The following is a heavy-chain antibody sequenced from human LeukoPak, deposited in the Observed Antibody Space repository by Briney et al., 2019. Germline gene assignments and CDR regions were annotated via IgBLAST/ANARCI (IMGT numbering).Heavy chain of an antibody. D-gene: IGHD3-9*01. CDR1: GYTFTSYG. Sequence: ASVKVSCKASGYTFTSYGISWVRQAPGQGLEWMGWISAYNGNTNYAQKLQGRVTMTTDTSTSTAYVELRSLRSDDTAVYYCARDESYDILTGYHYYYYGMDVWGQGTTVTVSS. J-gene: IGHJ6*02. CDR2: ISAYNGNT. CDR3: ARDESYDILTGYHYYYYGMDV. V-gene: IGHV1-18*01.